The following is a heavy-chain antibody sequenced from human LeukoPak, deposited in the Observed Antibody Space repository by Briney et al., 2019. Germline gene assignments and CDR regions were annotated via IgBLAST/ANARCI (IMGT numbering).Heavy chain of an antibody. CDR1: GFTFSNYA. J-gene: IGHJ4*02. Sequence: PGGSLRLSCAASGFTFSNYAMNWGRQAPGKGLEWVSALSGSGGTTYYADSVKGRFTVSRDNSKNTLYLQMNSLRAEDTAVYYCAKDRPGTGGSCYDYWGQGTLVTVSS. V-gene: IGHV3-23*01. D-gene: IGHD2-15*01. CDR3: AKDRPGTGGSCYDY. CDR2: LSGSGGTT.